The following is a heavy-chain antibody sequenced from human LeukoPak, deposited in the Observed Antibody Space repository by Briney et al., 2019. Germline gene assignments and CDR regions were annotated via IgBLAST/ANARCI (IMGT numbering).Heavy chain of an antibody. D-gene: IGHD4/OR15-4a*01. CDR2: IYYSGST. CDR3: ARYSMELDYYYYYYMDV. J-gene: IGHJ6*03. CDR1: GGSTSSYY. V-gene: IGHV4-59*01. Sequence: PSETLSLTCTVSGGSTSSYYWSWIRQPPGKGLEWIGYIYYSGSTNYNPSLKSRVTISVDTSKNQFSLKLSSVTAADTAVYYCARYSMELDYYYYYYMDVWGKGTTVTVSS.